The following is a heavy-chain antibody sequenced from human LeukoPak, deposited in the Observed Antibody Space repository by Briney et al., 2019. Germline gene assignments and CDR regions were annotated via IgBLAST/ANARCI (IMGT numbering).Heavy chain of an antibody. Sequence: PGRSLRLSCAASGFTFSSYAVHWVRQAPGRGLEWVAVISYDGSNKYYADSVKGPFSISRDNSKNTLYLQMNSLRAEDTAVYYCARRYDGFDYWGQGTLVTVSS. CDR1: GFTFSSYA. J-gene: IGHJ4*02. CDR3: ARRYDGFDY. CDR2: ISYDGSNK. V-gene: IGHV3-30-3*01. D-gene: IGHD3-3*01.